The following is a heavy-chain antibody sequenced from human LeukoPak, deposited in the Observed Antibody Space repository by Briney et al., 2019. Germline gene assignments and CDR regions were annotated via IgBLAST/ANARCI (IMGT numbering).Heavy chain of an antibody. CDR2: ISSSSSTI. J-gene: IGHJ5*02. D-gene: IGHD2-2*01. Sequence: GGSLRLSCAASGFTFSSYSMNWVRQAPGKGLEWVSYISSSSSTIYYADSVKGRFTISRDNAKNSLYLQMNSLRAEDTAVYYCARDLHCSSTSCYAGPRFDPWGQGTLVTVSS. CDR3: ARDLHCSSTSCYAGPRFDP. CDR1: GFTFSSYS. V-gene: IGHV3-48*04.